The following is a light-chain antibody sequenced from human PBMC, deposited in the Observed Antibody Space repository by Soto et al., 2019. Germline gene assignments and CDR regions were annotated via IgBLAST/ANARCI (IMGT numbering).Light chain of an antibody. CDR1: QGISNF. CDR3: QKYSSVIT. J-gene: IGKJ5*01. Sequence: DIQMTQSPSSLSASVGDRVTITCRASQGISNFLAWYQQKPGKVPKLLISAASTLQSGVPSRFSGSGSGTDFTLTITSLQTEAVATYYCQKYSSVITFGQGTRLEI. V-gene: IGKV1-27*01. CDR2: AAS.